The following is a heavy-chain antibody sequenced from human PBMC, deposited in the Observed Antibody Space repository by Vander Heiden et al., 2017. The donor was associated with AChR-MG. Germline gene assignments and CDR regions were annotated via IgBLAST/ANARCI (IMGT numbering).Heavy chain of an antibody. CDR2: IYYSGTT. CDR1: GGSISSNNYY. J-gene: IGHJ4*02. V-gene: IGHV4-39*01. CDR3: ARLAIFERWLLDY. Sequence: QLQLQESGPGLVKPSETLSLTCTVSGGSISSNNYYWGWIRQPPGKGLEWIGSIYYSGTTYYNPSLKSRVTISVDTSKNQFSVKLSSVTAADTAVYYCARLAIFERWLLDYWGQGTLVTVSS. D-gene: IGHD6-19*01.